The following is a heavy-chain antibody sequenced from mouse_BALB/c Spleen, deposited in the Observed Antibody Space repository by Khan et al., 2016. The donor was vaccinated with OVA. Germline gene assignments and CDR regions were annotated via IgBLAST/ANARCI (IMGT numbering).Heavy chain of an antibody. D-gene: IGHD3-2*01. J-gene: IGHJ2*01. V-gene: IGHV1-7*01. Sequence: LEESGAELAKPGASVKMSCKASGYTFTSYWMHWVKQRPGQGLEWIGYTNPNTGYTEYNQKFNDKATLTADKSSSTAYIQLSSLTSEDSAVYYCARDSSGYVGYWGQGTTLTVSS. CDR1: GYTFTSYW. CDR2: TNPNTGYT. CDR3: ARDSSGYVGY.